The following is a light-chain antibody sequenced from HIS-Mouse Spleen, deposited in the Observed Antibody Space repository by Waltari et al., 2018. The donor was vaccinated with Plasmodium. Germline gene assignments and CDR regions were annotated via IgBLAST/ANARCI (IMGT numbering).Light chain of an antibody. V-gene: IGLV2-14*03. CDR1: SSDVGGYNY. CDR3: SSYTSSSTLNYV. Sequence: QSALTQPASVSGSPGQSITISCTGTSSDVGGYNYVPWSQHHPGKAPKLMIYDVSNRPSGVSNRFSGSKSGNTASLTISGLQAEDEADYYCSSYTSSSTLNYVFGTGTKVTVL. J-gene: IGLJ1*01. CDR2: DVS.